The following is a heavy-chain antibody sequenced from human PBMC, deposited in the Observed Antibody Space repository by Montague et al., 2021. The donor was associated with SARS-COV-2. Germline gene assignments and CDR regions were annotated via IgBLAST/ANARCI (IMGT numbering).Heavy chain of an antibody. D-gene: IGHD1-1*01. CDR3: ARVQRTTGTTRLGTYYYYYGMDV. J-gene: IGHJ6*02. CDR2: IKEDGSEH. CDR1: GFTFSSYR. Sequence: SLRLSCAASGFTFSSYRLSWVRQAPGKGLEWVANIKEDGSEHYYVDSVKGRFTISRDNAKNSLYLQMNSLRAEDTAVYYCARVQRTTGTTRLGTYYYYYGMDVWGQGTTVTVSS. V-gene: IGHV3-7*01.